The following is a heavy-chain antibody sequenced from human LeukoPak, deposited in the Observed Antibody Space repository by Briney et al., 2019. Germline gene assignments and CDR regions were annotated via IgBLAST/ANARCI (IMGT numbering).Heavy chain of an antibody. CDR2: IYYSGST. D-gene: IGHD2-2*01. CDR3: ARDSRVVVVPAAMGYYYYMDV. Sequence: SETLSLTCTVSGGSISSYYWSWIRQPRGKGLEWIGYIYYSGSTNYNPSLKSRVTISVDTSKNQFSLKLSSVTAADTAVYYCARDSRVVVVPAAMGYYYYMDVWGKGTTVTVSS. V-gene: IGHV4-59*01. CDR1: GGSISSYY. J-gene: IGHJ6*03.